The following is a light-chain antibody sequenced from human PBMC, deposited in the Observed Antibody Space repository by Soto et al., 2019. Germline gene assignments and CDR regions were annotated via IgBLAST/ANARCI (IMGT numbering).Light chain of an antibody. CDR2: GTS. J-gene: IGKJ2*01. V-gene: IGKV3-20*01. CDR3: QQYGSSPMYT. Sequence: EIVLTQSPGTLSLSPGERATLSCRASQSVSSSYSAWYQQKPGQAPRLLIYGTSSRATGIADRFSGSGSGTDFTLTISRLEPEDFAVYYCQQYGSSPMYTFGQGTKLEIK. CDR1: QSVSSSY.